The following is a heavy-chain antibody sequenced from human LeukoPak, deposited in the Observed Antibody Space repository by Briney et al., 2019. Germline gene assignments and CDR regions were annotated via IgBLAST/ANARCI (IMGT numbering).Heavy chain of an antibody. CDR3: TTLAPSIADDY. CDR1: GFTLSNAW. J-gene: IGHJ4*02. D-gene: IGHD6-6*01. CDR2: IKSKTDGGTT. V-gene: IGHV3-15*01. Sequence: GGSLRLSCAASGFTLSNAWMCWVRQAPGKGLEWVGRIKSKTDGGTTDYAAPVKGRFTISRDDSKNTLYLQMNSLKTEDTAVYYCTTLAPSIADDYWGQGTLVTVSS.